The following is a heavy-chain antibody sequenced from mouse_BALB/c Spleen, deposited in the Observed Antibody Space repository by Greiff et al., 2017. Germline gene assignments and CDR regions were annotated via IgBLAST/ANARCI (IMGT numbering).Heavy chain of an antibody. CDR3: ARGYYGNYYFDY. CDR2: ISYSGST. CDR1: GYSITSDYA. D-gene: IGHD2-1*01. V-gene: IGHV3-2*02. Sequence: QLQESGPGLVKPSQSLSLTCTVTGYSITSDYAWNWIRQFPGNKLEWMGYISYSGSTSYNPSLKSRISITRDTSKNQFFLQLNSVTTEDTATYYCARGYYGNYYFDYWGQGTTLTVSP. J-gene: IGHJ2*01.